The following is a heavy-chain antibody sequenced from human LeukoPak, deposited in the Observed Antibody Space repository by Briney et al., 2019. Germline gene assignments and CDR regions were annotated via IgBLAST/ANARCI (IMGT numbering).Heavy chain of an antibody. D-gene: IGHD2-8*02. V-gene: IGHV1-8*01. J-gene: IGHJ4*02. CDR1: GYTFTSYD. Sequence: GPSVNVSCNASGYTFTSYDINWVRQATGQVLEWMGWMNPNSGNTSYAQNFQGRVTMTRNTYISTAYMELSGLRSEDTAVYYCARDCTGGVCYDYWGQGTLVTVSS. CDR2: MNPNSGNT. CDR3: ARDCTGGVCYDY.